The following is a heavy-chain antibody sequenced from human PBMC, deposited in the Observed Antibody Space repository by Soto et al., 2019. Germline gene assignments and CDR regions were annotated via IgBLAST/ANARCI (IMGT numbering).Heavy chain of an antibody. D-gene: IGHD3-22*01. J-gene: IGHJ6*02. CDR2: INPSGGST. Sequence: ASVKVSCKASGYTLTSYYMHWVRQAPGQGLEWMGIINPSGGSTSYAQKFQGRVTMTRDTSTSTVYMELSSLRSEDTAVYYCARERVIPPYYYYGMDVWGQGTTVTVSS. CDR3: ARERVIPPYYYYGMDV. CDR1: GYTLTSYY. V-gene: IGHV1-46*01.